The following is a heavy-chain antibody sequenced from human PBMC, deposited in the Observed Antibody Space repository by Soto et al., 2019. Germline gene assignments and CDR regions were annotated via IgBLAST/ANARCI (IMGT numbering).Heavy chain of an antibody. Sequence: GGSLRLSCAASGFTFSTYAMAWVRQAPGKGLEWVSGVSASGLNTDYADPVKGRFYISRDNSKNTLYLQMNSLRAEDTAVYYCAKDYRAVVVVVAATWGQGTMVTVSS. CDR2: VSASGLNT. CDR3: AKDYRAVVVVVAAT. V-gene: IGHV3-23*01. J-gene: IGHJ3*01. CDR1: GFTFSTYA. D-gene: IGHD2-15*01.